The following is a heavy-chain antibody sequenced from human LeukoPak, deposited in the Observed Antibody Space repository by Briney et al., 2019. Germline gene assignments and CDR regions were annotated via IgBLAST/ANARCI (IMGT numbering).Heavy chain of an antibody. Sequence: PGGSLRLSCAASGFTFSSYAMHWVRQAPGKGLEWVAVISNDGTNEYYADSMKGRFTISRDNSKNTLYLQMNSLTGGDTAVYYCAVDYGDYIDAFDIWGQGTMVTVSS. CDR3: AVDYGDYIDAFDI. J-gene: IGHJ3*02. CDR1: GFTFSSYA. V-gene: IGHV3-30*04. CDR2: ISNDGTNE. D-gene: IGHD4-17*01.